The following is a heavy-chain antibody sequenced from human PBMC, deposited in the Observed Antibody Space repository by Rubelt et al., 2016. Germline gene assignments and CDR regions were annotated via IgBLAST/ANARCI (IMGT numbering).Heavy chain of an antibody. D-gene: IGHD3-22*01. J-gene: IGHJ4*02. CDR1: GFTLSSNP. V-gene: IGHV3-30-3*01. Sequence: AQMLESGGGLVQPGGSLRLSCAASGFTLSSNPMHWVRRAPGKGLEWVAVISNDGGSTIYPDAVKVPFTSNSDSSKNTLYLQMNSLKIEDAGVYYCAREGGSSGHAGYFDSWGQGTLVTVSS. CDR3: AREGGSSGHAGYFDS. CDR2: ISNDGGST.